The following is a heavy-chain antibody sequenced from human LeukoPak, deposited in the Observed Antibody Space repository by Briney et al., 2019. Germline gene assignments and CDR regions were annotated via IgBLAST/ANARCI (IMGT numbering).Heavy chain of an antibody. CDR3: ARGVATTFFDC. Sequence: GGSLRLSCAASGITFSSYAMSWVRQAPGKGLEWVSAISGSSGNTYYADSVKGRFTISRDNSKNTLYLQMNSLRAEDTAVYYCARGVATTFFDCWGQGTLVTVSS. CDR1: GITFSSYA. V-gene: IGHV3-23*01. D-gene: IGHD5-12*01. CDR2: ISGSSGNT. J-gene: IGHJ4*02.